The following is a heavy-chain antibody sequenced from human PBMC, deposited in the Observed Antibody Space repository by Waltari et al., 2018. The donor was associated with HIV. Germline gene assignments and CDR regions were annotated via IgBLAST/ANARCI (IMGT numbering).Heavy chain of an antibody. CDR3: VKEGGYCSGGRCYYYGMDV. CDR1: GFTFSSYA. D-gene: IGHD2-15*01. CDR2: ISNNGHST. V-gene: IGHV3-64D*06. Sequence: EVQLVESGGGLVQPGGSLRLSCSASGFTFSSYAMHWVRPAPGKGLEYVSAISNNGHSTYYADSVKGRFTISRDNSKNMLNLQMSSLRAEDTAVYYCVKEGGYCSGGRCYYYGMDVWGQGTTVTVSS. J-gene: IGHJ6*02.